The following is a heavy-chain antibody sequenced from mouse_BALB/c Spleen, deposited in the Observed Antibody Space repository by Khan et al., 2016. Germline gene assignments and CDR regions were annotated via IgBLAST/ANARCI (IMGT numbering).Heavy chain of an antibody. CDR3: AKITTVGYYAMDY. CDR1: GYTFTNYG. J-gene: IGHJ4*01. Sequence: QIQLVQSGPELKKPGETVKISCKASGYTFTNYGMNWVKQAPGKGLKWMGWINTYTGEPTYDDDFKGRFAFSLETSASAAYLQINNLKNEDMGTYFCAKITTVGYYAMDYWGQGTSVTVSS. D-gene: IGHD1-1*01. V-gene: IGHV9-1*02. CDR2: INTYTGEP.